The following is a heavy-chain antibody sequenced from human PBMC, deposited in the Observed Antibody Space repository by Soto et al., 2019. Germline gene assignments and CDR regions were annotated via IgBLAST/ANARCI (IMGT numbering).Heavy chain of an antibody. CDR2: INDSGNI. V-gene: IGHV4-34*01. J-gene: IGHJ6*03. CDR3: ARGLILWFGELSRRGGHYYYMDV. D-gene: IGHD3-10*01. CDR1: GGSLSGYQ. Sequence: QVQLQQWGAGLLKPSETLSLTCAVYGGSLSGYQWTWIRQTPGKGLEWSGEINDSGNINYNPSLKIRVTIFLDTPRKQTSLKLSCVTAADSAVYYCARGLILWFGELSRRGGHYYYMDVWGKGTTVTVSS.